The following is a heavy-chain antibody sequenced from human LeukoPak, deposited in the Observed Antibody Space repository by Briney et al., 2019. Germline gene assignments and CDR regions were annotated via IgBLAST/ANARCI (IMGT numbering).Heavy chain of an antibody. J-gene: IGHJ4*02. Sequence: GGSLRLSCAASGFTLSSYAMSWVRQAPGKGLEWVSAIRGSGGSTSYADSVKGRFTTSRDNSKNTLYLQMNSLRAEDTAVYYCAKDPGRYYYDSSAFDYWGQGTLVTVSS. CDR2: IRGSGGST. V-gene: IGHV3-23*01. CDR1: GFTLSSYA. CDR3: AKDPGRYYYDSSAFDY. D-gene: IGHD3-22*01.